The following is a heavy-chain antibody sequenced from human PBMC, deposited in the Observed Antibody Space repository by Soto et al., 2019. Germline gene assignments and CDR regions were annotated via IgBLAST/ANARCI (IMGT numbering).Heavy chain of an antibody. J-gene: IGHJ6*02. Sequence: GGSLRLSCAASGFTFSSYAMSWVRQAPGKGLEWVSAISGSGGSTYYADSVKGRFTISRDNSKNTLYLQMNSLRAQDTAVYYCAKDRRFLEWLPHYYYGMDVWGQGTTVTVSS. CDR1: GFTFSSYA. CDR2: ISGSGGST. CDR3: AKDRRFLEWLPHYYYGMDV. V-gene: IGHV3-23*01. D-gene: IGHD3-3*01.